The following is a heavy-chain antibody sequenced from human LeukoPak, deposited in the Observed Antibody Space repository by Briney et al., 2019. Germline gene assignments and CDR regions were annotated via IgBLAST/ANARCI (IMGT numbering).Heavy chain of an antibody. CDR2: ISYDGSNK. CDR1: GFTFSSYG. Sequence: PGRSLRLSCAASGFTFSSYGMHWVRQAPGKGLEWVAVISYDGSNKYYADSVKGRFTISRDNSKNTLYLQMNSLRAEDTAVYYCAKAAFPHGDYASPWGQGTLVTVSS. J-gene: IGHJ4*02. V-gene: IGHV3-30*18. D-gene: IGHD4-17*01. CDR3: AKAAFPHGDYASP.